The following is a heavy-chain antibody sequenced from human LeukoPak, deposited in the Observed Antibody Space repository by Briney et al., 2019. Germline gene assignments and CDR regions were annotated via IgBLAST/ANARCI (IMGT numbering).Heavy chain of an antibody. V-gene: IGHV1-8*01. CDR3: ARVHPRYYDSSGYYRHAFDI. Sequence: GASVKVSCKASGYTFTSYDINWVRQATGQGLEWMGWMNPNSGNTGYPQKFQGRVTMTRNTSISTAYMELSSLRSEDTAVYYCARVHPRYYDSSGYYRHAFDIWGQGTMVTVSS. CDR1: GYTFTSYD. CDR2: MNPNSGNT. D-gene: IGHD3-22*01. J-gene: IGHJ3*02.